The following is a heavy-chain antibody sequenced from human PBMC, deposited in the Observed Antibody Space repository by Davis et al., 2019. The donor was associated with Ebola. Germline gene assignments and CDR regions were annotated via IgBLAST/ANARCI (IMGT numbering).Heavy chain of an antibody. CDR1: GGSFSGYY. V-gene: IGHV3-11*01. Sequence: PSETLSLTCAVYGGSFSGYYMSWIRQAPGKGLEWVSYISSSGSAIHNADSVKGRFTISRDNSKNTLSLEMSSLRAEDTAIYYCAKGRDTYGYGDFDYWGQGTLVTVSS. J-gene: IGHJ4*02. CDR3: AKGRDTYGYGDFDY. D-gene: IGHD5-18*01. CDR2: ISSSGSAI.